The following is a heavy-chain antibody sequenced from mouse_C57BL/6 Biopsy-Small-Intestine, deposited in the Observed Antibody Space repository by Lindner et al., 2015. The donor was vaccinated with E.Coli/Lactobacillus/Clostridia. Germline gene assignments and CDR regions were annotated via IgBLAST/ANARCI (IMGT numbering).Heavy chain of an antibody. CDR3: APRFVY. V-gene: IGHV1-58*01. CDR2: IYIGNGYT. Sequence: VQLQESGAELVRPGSSVKMSCKTSGYTFTSYGVNWVKQRPGQGLEWIGFIYIGNGYTDYNEKFKGKATLTSDTSSSTAFMQLSGLTSEDSAVYYCAPRFVYWGQGTLVTVSA. J-gene: IGHJ3*01. CDR1: GYTFTSYG.